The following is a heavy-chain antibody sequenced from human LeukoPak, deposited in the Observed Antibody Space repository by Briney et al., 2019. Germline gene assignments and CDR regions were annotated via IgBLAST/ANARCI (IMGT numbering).Heavy chain of an antibody. J-gene: IGHJ4*02. CDR1: GFTFSSYA. D-gene: IGHD6-13*01. V-gene: IGHV3-33*08. CDR3: ARDSWSLDY. Sequence: GGSLRLSCAASGFTFSSYAMSWVRQAPGKGLEWVAVIWYDGSNKYYADSVKGRFTISRDNSKNTLYLQMNSLRAEDTAVYYCARDSWSLDYWGQGTLVTVSP. CDR2: IWYDGSNK.